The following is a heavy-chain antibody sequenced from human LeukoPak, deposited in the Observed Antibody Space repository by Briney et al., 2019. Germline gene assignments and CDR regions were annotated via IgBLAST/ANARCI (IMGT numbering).Heavy chain of an antibody. V-gene: IGHV1-2*02. D-gene: IGHD4-23*01. J-gene: IGHJ4*02. Sequence: ASVKLSCKASGFTFTGYYIHWVRQAPGQGLEWMGWVNPNSGGTNYAQMFQGRVTMTRDTSINIAYMELSGLRSDDTAVYYCARDSYGGNWSLGYWGQGTLVTVSS. CDR1: GFTFTGYY. CDR3: ARDSYGGNWSLGY. CDR2: VNPNSGGT.